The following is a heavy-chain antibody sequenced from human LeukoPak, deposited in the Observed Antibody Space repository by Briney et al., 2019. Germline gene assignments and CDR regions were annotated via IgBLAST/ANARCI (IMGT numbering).Heavy chain of an antibody. D-gene: IGHD3-10*01. J-gene: IGHJ4*02. CDR3: AREGGATMVRGVMGY. CDR2: IYYSGST. CDR1: GGSISSSSYY. Sequence: SETLSLTCTVSGGSISSSSYYWGWIRQPPGKGLEWIGSIYYSGSTYYNPSLKSRVTISVDTSKNQFSLKLSSVTAADTAVYYCAREGGATMVRGVMGYWGQGTLVTVSS. V-gene: IGHV4-39*07.